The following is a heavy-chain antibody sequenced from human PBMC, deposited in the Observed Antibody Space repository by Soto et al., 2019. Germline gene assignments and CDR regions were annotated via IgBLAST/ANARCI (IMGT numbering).Heavy chain of an antibody. CDR2: INSDGSST. Sequence: AGSLRLSCAASGFTFSSYWMHWVRQAPGKGLVWVSRINSDGSSTSYADSVKGRFTISRDNAKNTLYLQMNSLRAEDTAVYYCARDCSSTSCKYYYGMDVWGQGTTVTVSS. V-gene: IGHV3-74*01. CDR3: ARDCSSTSCKYYYGMDV. CDR1: GFTFSSYW. J-gene: IGHJ6*02. D-gene: IGHD2-2*01.